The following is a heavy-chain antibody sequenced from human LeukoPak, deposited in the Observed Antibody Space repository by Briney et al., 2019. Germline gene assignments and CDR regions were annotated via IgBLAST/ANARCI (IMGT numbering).Heavy chain of an antibody. J-gene: IGHJ6*03. CDR3: ARGHLSGYSSSFYYYYHYMDV. CDR2: INHSGST. Sequence: PSETLSLTCAVYGGSFSGYYWSWIRQPPGKGLEWIGEINHSGSTNYNPSLKSRVTISVDTSKNQFSLKLSSVTAADTAVYYCARGHLSGYSSSFYYYYHYMDVWGKGTTVTVSS. CDR1: GGSFSGYY. V-gene: IGHV4-34*01. D-gene: IGHD6-19*01.